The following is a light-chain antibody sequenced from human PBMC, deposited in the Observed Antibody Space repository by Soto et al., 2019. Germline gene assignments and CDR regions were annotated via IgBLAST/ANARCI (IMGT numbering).Light chain of an antibody. CDR3: HQYNSYPRT. Sequence: DIPMTQSPSTLSASVGDRVTITCRASESISGWLAWYQQKPGKAPKLVIFKASTLESGVPSRFSGSGSGTEFTLSISSLQPDDFATYYCHQYNSYPRTFGQGTKVEIK. J-gene: IGKJ1*01. CDR2: KAS. V-gene: IGKV1-5*03. CDR1: ESISGW.